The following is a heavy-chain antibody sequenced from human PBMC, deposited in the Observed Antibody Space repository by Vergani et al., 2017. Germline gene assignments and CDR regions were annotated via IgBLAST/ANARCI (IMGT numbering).Heavy chain of an antibody. CDR2: INWNSDSK. Sequence: EVLLVESGGGLVQPGGSLRLSCAASGFTFDDYAMHWVRQAPGKGLEWVSGINWNSDSKAYADSVKGRFTISRDNAKNSLYLQMNSLRAEDTALYYCVKDIAASGNYWYFDLWGRGTLVTVSS. J-gene: IGHJ2*01. CDR1: GFTFDDYA. D-gene: IGHD6-13*01. CDR3: VKDIAASGNYWYFDL. V-gene: IGHV3-9*01.